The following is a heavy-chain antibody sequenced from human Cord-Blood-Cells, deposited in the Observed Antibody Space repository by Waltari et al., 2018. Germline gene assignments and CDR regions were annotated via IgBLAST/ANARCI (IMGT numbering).Heavy chain of an antibody. CDR2: FDPEDGET. CDR1: GYTLTELS. V-gene: IGHV1-24*01. Sequence: QVQLVQSGAEVKKPGASVKVSCKVSGYTLTELSMHWVQQAPGKGLEWTGVFDPEDGETIYAQKFQGRVTMTEDTSTDTAYMELSSLRSEDTAVYYCATVPWIAAAGPPHFDYWGQGTLVTVSS. D-gene: IGHD6-13*01. CDR3: ATVPWIAAAGPPHFDY. J-gene: IGHJ4*02.